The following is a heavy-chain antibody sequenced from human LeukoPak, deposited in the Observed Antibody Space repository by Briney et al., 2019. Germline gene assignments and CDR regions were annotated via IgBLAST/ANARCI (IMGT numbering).Heavy chain of an antibody. Sequence: PGGSLRLFCAASGFTLSSYAMRWVRQAPGKGLEWVSAISGSGSSTYYADSVKGRFTISRDNSKNTLYLQMNSLRAEDAAGYFFAKGYYYDSSVKYYFDYWGQGTLVTVSS. CDR1: GFTLSSYA. CDR2: ISGSGSST. CDR3: AKGYYYDSSVKYYFDY. J-gene: IGHJ4*02. V-gene: IGHV3-23*01. D-gene: IGHD3-22*01.